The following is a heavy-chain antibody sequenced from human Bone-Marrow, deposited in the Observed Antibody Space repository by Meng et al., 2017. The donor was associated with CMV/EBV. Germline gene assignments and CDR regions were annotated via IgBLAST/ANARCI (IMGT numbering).Heavy chain of an antibody. CDR2: IYPGDSDT. Sequence: KVSCKGSGYSFTSYWIGWVRQMPGKGLEWMGIIYPGDSDTRYSPSFQGQVTISADKSISTAYLQWSSLKASDTAMYYCATTNYRDSSGYYFGAFDIWGQGTMVTVSS. J-gene: IGHJ3*02. CDR1: GYSFTSYW. V-gene: IGHV5-51*01. CDR3: ATTNYRDSSGYYFGAFDI. D-gene: IGHD3-22*01.